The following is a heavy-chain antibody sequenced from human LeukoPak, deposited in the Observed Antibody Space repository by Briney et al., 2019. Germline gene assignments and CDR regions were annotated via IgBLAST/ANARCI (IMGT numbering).Heavy chain of an antibody. CDR2: IIPIFSTA. CDR1: GGTFSSYA. V-gene: IGHV1-69*05. J-gene: IGHJ3*02. Sequence: SVKVSCKASGGTFSSYAISWVRQAPGQGLEWMGGIIPIFSTANYAQKFQGRVTITTDKSTSTAYMELSSLRSEDTAVYYCAREAGTTDDAFDIWGQGTMVTVSS. D-gene: IGHD1-1*01. CDR3: AREAGTTDDAFDI.